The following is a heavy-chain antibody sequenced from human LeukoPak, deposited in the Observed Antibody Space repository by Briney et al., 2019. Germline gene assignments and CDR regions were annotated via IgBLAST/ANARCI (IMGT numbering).Heavy chain of an antibody. CDR2: SDPEDGET. J-gene: IGHJ4*02. CDR3: ALPRSGLAGYYFDY. Sequence: ASVKVSCKVSGYTLTESSMHWVRQAPGKGLEWMGGSDPEDGETIYAQKFQGRVTMTEDTSTDTAHMELSSLRSEDTAVYYCALPRSGLAGYYFDYWGQGTLVTVSS. CDR1: GYTLTESS. V-gene: IGHV1-24*01. D-gene: IGHD3-3*01.